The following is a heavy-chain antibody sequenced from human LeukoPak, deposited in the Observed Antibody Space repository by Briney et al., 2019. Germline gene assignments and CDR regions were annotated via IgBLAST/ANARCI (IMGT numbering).Heavy chain of an antibody. CDR3: ASFSGPRGYSYGDYFDY. J-gene: IGHJ4*02. D-gene: IGHD5-18*01. V-gene: IGHV3-21*01. CDR2: ISSSSSYI. CDR1: GFTFSSNW. Sequence: GGSLRLSCAASGFTFSSNWMHWVRHVPGKGLEWVSSISSSSSYIYYADSVKGRFTISRDNAKNSLYLQMNSLRAEDTAVYYCASFSGPRGYSYGDYFDYWGQGTLVTVSS.